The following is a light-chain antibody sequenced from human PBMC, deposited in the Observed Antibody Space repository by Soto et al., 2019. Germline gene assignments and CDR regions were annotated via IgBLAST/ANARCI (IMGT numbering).Light chain of an antibody. J-gene: IGKJ2*01. CDR1: QDINNY. V-gene: IGKV1-33*01. Sequence: DIRMTQSPSSLSASVGDRVTITCQASQDINNYLNWYQQKPGKAPNLLIYGASNFKSGVPSRFSGSRSGTDFALTIISLQPEDVAMYYCLQNDDVPPTFGQGTQLEIK. CDR2: GAS. CDR3: LQNDDVPPT.